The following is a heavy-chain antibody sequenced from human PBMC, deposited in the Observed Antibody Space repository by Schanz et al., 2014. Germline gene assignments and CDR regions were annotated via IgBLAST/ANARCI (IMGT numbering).Heavy chain of an antibody. CDR2: ISGYTGDT. J-gene: IGHJ4*02. D-gene: IGHD4-17*01. CDR3: ARGYGDSPTDF. CDR1: GYTFTSYA. V-gene: IGHV1-3*01. Sequence: QVQLIQSGAEVKKPGASVKVSCTASGYTFTSYAMHWVRQAPGHRPEWIGWISGYTGDTKYAQKFQHRVNMTTDTSTSTAYMELSSLRSEDTAVYYCARGYGDSPTDFWGQGTLVTVSS.